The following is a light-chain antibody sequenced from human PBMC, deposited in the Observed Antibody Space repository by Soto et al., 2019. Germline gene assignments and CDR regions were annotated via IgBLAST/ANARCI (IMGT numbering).Light chain of an antibody. J-gene: IGKJ1*01. Sequence: DIVMTQSPDSLAVSLGERATINCKSSQSVLYSSNNKNYLALYQQKPGQSPKLLIYWASTRESGVPDRFSGSGSGTDFTLTISSLQAEDVAVYYCQQYYDNPRTFGQGTKVEIK. V-gene: IGKV4-1*01. CDR2: WAS. CDR1: QSVLYSSNNKNY. CDR3: QQYYDNPRT.